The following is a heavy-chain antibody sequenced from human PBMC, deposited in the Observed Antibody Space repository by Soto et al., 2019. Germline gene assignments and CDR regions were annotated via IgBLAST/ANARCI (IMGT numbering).Heavy chain of an antibody. Sequence: SETLSLTCTVSGGSISSGDYYWSWIRQPPGKGLEWIGYIYYSGSTYYNPSLKSRVTISVDTSKNQFSLKLSSVTAADTAVYYWARVRDEYYDISGYYFDYGGQGTRGPFSS. J-gene: IGHJ4*02. CDR2: IYYSGST. D-gene: IGHD3-22*01. CDR1: GGSISSGDYY. CDR3: ARVRDEYYDISGYYFDY. V-gene: IGHV4-30-4*01.